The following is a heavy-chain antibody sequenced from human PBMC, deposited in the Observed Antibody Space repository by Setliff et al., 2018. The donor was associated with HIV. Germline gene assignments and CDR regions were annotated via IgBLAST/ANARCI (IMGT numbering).Heavy chain of an antibody. CDR3: ARGRAETYYDFWGGYSNWFDP. CDR1: GGSFSGYY. V-gene: IGHV4-34*01. D-gene: IGHD3-3*01. Sequence: TLSLTCAVYGGSFSGYYWSWIRQPPGKGLEWIGEINHSGSTNYNPSLKGRVTISVDTSKNQFSLKLSSVTAADTAVFYCARGRAETYYDFWGGYSNWFDPWGQGTPVTVS. J-gene: IGHJ5*02. CDR2: INHSGST.